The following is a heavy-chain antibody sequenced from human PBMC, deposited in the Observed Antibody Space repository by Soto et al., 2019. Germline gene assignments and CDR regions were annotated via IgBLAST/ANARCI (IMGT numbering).Heavy chain of an antibody. CDR1: GFTFSGSA. V-gene: IGHV3-73*01. CDR2: IRSKANSYAT. CDR3: TSYSGSYYSDFDI. Sequence: GGSLRLSCAASGFTFSGSAMHWVRQASGKGMEWVGRIRSKANSYATAYAASVKGRFTTSRDDSKNTAYLQMNSLKTEDTAVYYCTSYSGSYYSDFDIWGQGTMVTVSS. D-gene: IGHD1-26*01. J-gene: IGHJ3*02.